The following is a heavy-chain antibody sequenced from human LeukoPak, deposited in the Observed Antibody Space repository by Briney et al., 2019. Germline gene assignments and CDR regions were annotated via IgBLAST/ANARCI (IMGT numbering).Heavy chain of an antibody. CDR1: GFTFSSYA. CDR3: AKLRAYCGGDCYPTFDY. Sequence: GGSLRHFCAVSGFTFSSYAMSWVRQAPGKGLEWVSAISGSGGSTYYADSVKGRFTISRDNSKNTLYLQMNSLGAEDTAVYYCAKLRAYCGGDCYPTFDYWGQGTLVTVSS. D-gene: IGHD2-21*02. J-gene: IGHJ4*02. V-gene: IGHV3-23*01. CDR2: ISGSGGST.